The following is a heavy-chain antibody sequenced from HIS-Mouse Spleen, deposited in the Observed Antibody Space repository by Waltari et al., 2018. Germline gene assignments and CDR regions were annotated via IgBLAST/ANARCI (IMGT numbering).Heavy chain of an antibody. V-gene: IGHV4-39*07. J-gene: IGHJ2*01. D-gene: IGHD6-13*01. CDR2: SYYSGST. Sequence: QLQLQESGPGLVKPSETLSLTCTVSGGSISSSSYYWGWIRQPPGKGLEGVGSSYYSGSTYYHPSLKSRVTISVDTSKNQFSLKLSAVPAADTAVYYCAREIPYSSSWYDWYFDLWGRGTLVTVSS. CDR3: AREIPYSSSWYDWYFDL. CDR1: GGSISSSSYY.